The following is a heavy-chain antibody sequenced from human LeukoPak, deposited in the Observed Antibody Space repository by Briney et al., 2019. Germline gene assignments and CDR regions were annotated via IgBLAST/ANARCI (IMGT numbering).Heavy chain of an antibody. Sequence: SETLSLTCTVSGGSISSYYWNWIWLPAGKGLEWIGRIYASGSTNYNPSLKSRVTMSLDTSKNQFSLRLSSVTAADTAVYYCARDSSPYFLYYFDYWGQGTLVTVSS. V-gene: IGHV4-4*07. CDR1: GGSISSYY. CDR3: ARDSSPYFLYYFDY. J-gene: IGHJ4*02. D-gene: IGHD3-22*01. CDR2: IYASGST.